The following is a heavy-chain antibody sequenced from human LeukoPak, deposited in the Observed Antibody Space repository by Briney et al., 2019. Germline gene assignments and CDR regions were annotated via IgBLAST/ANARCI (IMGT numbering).Heavy chain of an antibody. J-gene: IGHJ5*01. CDR2: IYNSGST. D-gene: IGHD3-10*01. V-gene: IGHV4-39*01. Sequence: PSETLLLACTVSGDSISSSRYDWGWIRQPPGKGLEWIGRIYNSGSTYYTPSPKIRVAISVDTSKNQYSLNLYSVTAEDTAVYYCARHYYGSGINWFDPWGQGTLVTVSS. CDR3: ARHYYGSGINWFDP. CDR1: GDSISSSRYD.